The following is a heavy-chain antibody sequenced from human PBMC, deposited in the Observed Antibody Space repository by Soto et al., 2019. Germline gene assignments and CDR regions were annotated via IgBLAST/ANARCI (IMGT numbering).Heavy chain of an antibody. CDR3: ARARGSSGWSDY. D-gene: IGHD6-19*01. J-gene: IGHJ4*02. Sequence: PSETLSLTCTVSGGSISSYYWSWIRQPPGKGLEWIGYIYYSGSTNYNPSLKSRVTMSLDTSKNQFSLNLSSVTAADTAVYYCARARGSSGWSDYWGQGTLVTVSS. CDR2: IYYSGST. V-gene: IGHV4-59*01. CDR1: GGSISSYY.